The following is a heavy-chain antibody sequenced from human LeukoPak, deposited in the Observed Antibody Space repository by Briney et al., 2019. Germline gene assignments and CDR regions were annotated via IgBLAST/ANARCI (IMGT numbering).Heavy chain of an antibody. Sequence: SETLSLTCTVSGGSISSYYWGWIRQPPGKGLEWIGSIYYSGSTYYNPSLKGRVTISVDTSKNQFSLKLSSVTAADTAVYYCASTDYDFWSVYYTGIDYWGQGTLVTVSS. D-gene: IGHD3-3*01. CDR3: ASTDYDFWSVYYTGIDY. CDR1: GGSISSYY. J-gene: IGHJ4*02. CDR2: IYYSGST. V-gene: IGHV4-39*01.